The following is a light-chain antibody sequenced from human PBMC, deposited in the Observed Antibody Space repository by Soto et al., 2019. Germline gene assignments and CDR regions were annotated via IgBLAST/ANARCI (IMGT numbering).Light chain of an antibody. CDR2: KAS. Sequence: DFQMTQSPSTLSASVGDRVTITCRASQTVSTLLAWYQQKPGKAPKLLIYKASTLESGVPSRFSGSGSGTEFTLTISSLQPDDFGTYYCQQYNNYFFTFGPGTKVEIK. V-gene: IGKV1-5*03. CDR3: QQYNNYFFT. CDR1: QTVSTL. J-gene: IGKJ3*01.